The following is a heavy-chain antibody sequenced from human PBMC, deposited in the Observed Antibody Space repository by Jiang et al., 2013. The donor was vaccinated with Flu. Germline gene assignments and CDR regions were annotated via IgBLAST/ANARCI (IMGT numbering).Heavy chain of an antibody. Sequence: GGGVVQPGRSLRLSCAASGFTFSSYAMHWVRQAPGKGLEWVAVISYDGSNKYYADSVKGRFTISRDNSKNTLYLQMNSLRAEDTAVYYCAKGKRRWQSSFDYWGQGTLVTVSS. CDR2: ISYDGSNK. CDR1: GFTFSSYA. D-gene: IGHD4-23*01. J-gene: IGHJ4*02. CDR3: AKGKRRWQSSFDY. V-gene: IGHV3-30*04.